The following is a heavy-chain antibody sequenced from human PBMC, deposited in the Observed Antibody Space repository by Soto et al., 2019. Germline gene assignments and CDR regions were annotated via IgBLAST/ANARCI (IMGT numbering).Heavy chain of an antibody. D-gene: IGHD5-12*01. J-gene: IGHJ4*02. CDR1: GGSISGYY. Sequence: SETLSLTCTVSGGSISGYYWSWIRQPPGKGLEWIGYIYYSGSTNYNPSLKSRVTISVDTSKNQFSLKLSSVTAADTAVYYCAKNSGYDPFDYWGQGTLVTVSS. V-gene: IGHV4-59*01. CDR2: IYYSGST. CDR3: AKNSGYDPFDY.